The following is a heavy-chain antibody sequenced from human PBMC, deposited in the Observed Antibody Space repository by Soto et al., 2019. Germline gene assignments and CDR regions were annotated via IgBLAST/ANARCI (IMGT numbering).Heavy chain of an antibody. D-gene: IGHD2-2*02. J-gene: IGHJ6*02. CDR2: ISYDGSNK. V-gene: IGHV3-30-3*01. CDR3: ARDRCSSTSCYKENYYYYYGMDV. CDR1: GFTFSSYA. Sequence: PGGSLRLSCAASGFTFSSYAMHWVRQAPGKGLEWVAVISYDGSNKYYADSVKGRFTISRDSSKNTLYLQMNSLRAEDTAVYYCARDRCSSTSCYKENYYYYYGMDVWGQGTTVTVSS.